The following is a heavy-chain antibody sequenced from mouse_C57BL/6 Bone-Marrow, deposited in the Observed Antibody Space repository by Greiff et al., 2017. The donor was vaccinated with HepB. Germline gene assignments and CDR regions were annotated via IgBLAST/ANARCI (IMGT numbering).Heavy chain of an antibody. Sequence: VQLKQPGAELVKPGASVKLSCKASGYTFTSYWMQWVKQRPGQGLEWIGEIDPSDSYTNYNQKFKGKATLTVDTSSSTAYMQLSSLTSEDSAVYYCARKGYYYGSSYWYFDVWGTGTTVTVSS. J-gene: IGHJ1*03. CDR3: ARKGYYYGSSYWYFDV. D-gene: IGHD1-1*01. CDR2: IDPSDSYT. CDR1: GYTFTSYW. V-gene: IGHV1-50*01.